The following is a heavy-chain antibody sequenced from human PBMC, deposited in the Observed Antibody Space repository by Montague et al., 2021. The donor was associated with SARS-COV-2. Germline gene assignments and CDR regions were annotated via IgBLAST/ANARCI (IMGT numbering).Heavy chain of an antibody. D-gene: IGHD3-10*01. Sequence: TLSLTCTVSGASISTGIYYWSWIRQPAGKGLEWIGRIRTTGHTDYNSSLESRVFMSVDTSTNQFSLSLTSVTAADTAVYDCARLESTRGVIIRGAFHIWGQGTKVTVSS. V-gene: IGHV4-61*02. CDR2: IRTTGHT. CDR3: ARLESTRGVIIRGAFHI. J-gene: IGHJ3*02. CDR1: GASISTGIYY.